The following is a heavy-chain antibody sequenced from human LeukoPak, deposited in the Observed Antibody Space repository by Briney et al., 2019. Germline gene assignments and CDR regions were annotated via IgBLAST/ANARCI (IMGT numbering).Heavy chain of an antibody. Sequence: ASVKVSCKASGYTFTGYYMHWVRQAPGQGLEWMGWTNPNSGGTNYAQKFQGRVTMTRDTSISTAYMDLSRLRSDDTAVYYCAREGAYGYYAFDYWGQGTLVTVSS. J-gene: IGHJ4*02. D-gene: IGHD4-17*01. V-gene: IGHV1-2*02. CDR1: GYTFTGYY. CDR2: TNPNSGGT. CDR3: AREGAYGYYAFDY.